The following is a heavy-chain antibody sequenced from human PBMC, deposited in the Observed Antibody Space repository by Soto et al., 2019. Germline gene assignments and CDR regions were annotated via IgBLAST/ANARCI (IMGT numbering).Heavy chain of an antibody. D-gene: IGHD4-17*01. J-gene: IGHJ5*02. CDR2: IKQDGSKS. Sequence: EVQLVESGGGLVQPGGSLRLSCAASGFSFSRYWMTWVRQAPGKGLEWVANIKQDGSKSYYVDSVKGRFTISRDNAKNTLFLQMNSLRAEDTAIYNCARPPTGWDYGVENWFDPWGQGTLVTVSS. CDR3: ARPPTGWDYGVENWFDP. CDR1: GFSFSRYW. V-gene: IGHV3-7*01.